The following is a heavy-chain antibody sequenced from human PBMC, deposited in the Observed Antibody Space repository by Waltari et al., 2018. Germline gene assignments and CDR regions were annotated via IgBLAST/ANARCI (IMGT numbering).Heavy chain of an antibody. Sequence: QVQLQQWGAGLLKPSETLSPTCAVYCGSFRGYYWSWIREPPRKGLEWMGEINHSGSTNYNPSLKRRVTISVDTSKNQFSLKLSSVTAADTAVYYCARGLSSGWSLATSFFDYWGQGTLVTVSS. D-gene: IGHD6-19*01. J-gene: IGHJ4*02. V-gene: IGHV4-34*01. CDR3: ARGLSSGWSLATSFFDY. CDR2: INHSGST. CDR1: CGSFRGYY.